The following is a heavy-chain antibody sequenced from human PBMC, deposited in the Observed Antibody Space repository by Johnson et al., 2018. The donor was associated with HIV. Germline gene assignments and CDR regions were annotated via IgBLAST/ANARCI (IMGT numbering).Heavy chain of an antibody. J-gene: IGHJ3*02. D-gene: IGHD1-26*01. Sequence: VQLVESGGGLVQPGGSLRLSCAASGFTFSSYWMSWVRQAPGKGLEWVANIKQDGSEKYYVDSVKGRFTISRDNAKNSLYLQMNSLRAEDTAVYYCARDRLSGSYYVGNAFDIWGQGTMVTVSS. V-gene: IGHV3-7*01. CDR3: ARDRLSGSYYVGNAFDI. CDR1: GFTFSSYW. CDR2: IKQDGSEK.